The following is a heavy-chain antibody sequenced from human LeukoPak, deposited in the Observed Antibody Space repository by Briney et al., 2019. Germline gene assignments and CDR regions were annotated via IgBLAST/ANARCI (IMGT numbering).Heavy chain of an antibody. V-gene: IGHV3-48*01. J-gene: IGHJ5*02. CDR3: ARDRTTPYCFDP. CDR1: GFTFSNYG. D-gene: IGHD2/OR15-2a*01. CDR2: ISSYCTTI. Sequence: GGSLRLSCAASGFTFSNYGMNWVRQAPRKGLELVSYISSYCTTIYYSNSVKGRFTISRDNAKNYLYLQMMSLRTEDTAVYYYARDRTTPYCFDPWGQGTLVAVSS.